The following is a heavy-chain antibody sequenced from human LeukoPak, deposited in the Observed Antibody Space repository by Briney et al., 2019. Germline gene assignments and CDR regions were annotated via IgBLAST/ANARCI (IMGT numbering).Heavy chain of an antibody. Sequence: PGGSLRLSCAASGFTFSSYEMNWVRQAPGKGLEWVSYISSSGSTIYYADSVKGRFTISRDNAKNSLYLQMNSLRAEDTAVYYCAKDLGGNSLLCFDYWGQGTLVTISS. CDR1: GFTFSSYE. V-gene: IGHV3-48*03. CDR3: AKDLGGNSLLCFDY. CDR2: ISSSGSTI. J-gene: IGHJ4*02. D-gene: IGHD4-23*01.